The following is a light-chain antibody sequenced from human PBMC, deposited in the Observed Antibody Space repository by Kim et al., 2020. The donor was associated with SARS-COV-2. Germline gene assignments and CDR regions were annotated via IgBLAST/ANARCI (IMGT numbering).Light chain of an antibody. CDR1: SGRSNSA. CDR2: VNSEGSH. V-gene: IGLV4-69*01. Sequence: SVQLTCPRGSGRSNSAAAWHQQRAEKGPRYLMKVNSEGSHNKGDGIPDRFSGSASGAERYLTISSLQSEDEADYYCQTWGPGIRVFGGGTQLTVL. J-gene: IGLJ3*02. CDR3: QTWGPGIRV.